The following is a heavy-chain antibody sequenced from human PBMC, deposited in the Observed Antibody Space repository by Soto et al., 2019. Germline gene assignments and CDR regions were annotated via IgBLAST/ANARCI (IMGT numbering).Heavy chain of an antibody. CDR2: IYYSGST. CDR1: GGSISSYY. Sequence: PSETLSLTCTVSGGSISSYYWSWIRQPPGKGLEWIGYIYYSGSTNYNPSLKSRVTISVDTSKNQFSLKLSSVTAADTDVYYCARTLDGYGPLFDYWGQGSLVTVSS. D-gene: IGHD5-18*01. CDR3: ARTLDGYGPLFDY. J-gene: IGHJ4*02. V-gene: IGHV4-59*01.